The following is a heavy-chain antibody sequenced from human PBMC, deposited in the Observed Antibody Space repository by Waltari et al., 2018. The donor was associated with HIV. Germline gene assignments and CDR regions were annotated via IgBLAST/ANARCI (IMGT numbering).Heavy chain of an antibody. V-gene: IGHV3-11*01. CDR1: GFTFSAYY. CDR3: ARDGGTYYIDY. Sequence: QVQLLESGGGLVKPGGSLRLSCAASGFTFSAYYMNWIRQVPGKGLEWISFISNSGTTIYYADSVKGRFTISRDNAKNSLYLQMNTLRAGDTAVYYCARDGGTYYIDYWGQGTLVTVSS. CDR2: ISNSGTTI. J-gene: IGHJ4*02. D-gene: IGHD1-1*01.